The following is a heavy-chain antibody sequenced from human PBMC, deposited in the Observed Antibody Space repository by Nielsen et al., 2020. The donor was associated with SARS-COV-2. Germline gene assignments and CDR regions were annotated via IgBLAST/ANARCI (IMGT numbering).Heavy chain of an antibody. V-gene: IGHV1-2*06. CDR3: SRALFAVANTPFDS. CDR2: ISPNSGGT. CDR1: GYSFTDFF. J-gene: IGHJ4*02. Sequence: ASVKVSCKASGYSFTDFFIHWVRQTPGQGLEWLGRISPNSGGTNFAQTFQGRVTLATDTSISTVYMELTGLTSDDTAVYYCSRALFAVANTPFDSWGQGTLVTVSS. D-gene: IGHD3-3*01.